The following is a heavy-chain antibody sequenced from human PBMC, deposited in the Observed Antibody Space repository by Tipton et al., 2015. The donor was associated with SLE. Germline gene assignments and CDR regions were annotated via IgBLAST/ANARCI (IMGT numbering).Heavy chain of an antibody. J-gene: IGHJ4*02. V-gene: IGHV3-33*06. CDR2: IWYDGSNK. Sequence: SGFTFSSYGMHWVRQAPGKGLEWVAVIWYDGSNKYYADSVKGRFTISRDNSKNTLYLQMNSLRAEDTAVYYCAKGCSGGSCYLDYWGQGTLVTVSS. CDR3: AKGCSGGSCYLDY. CDR1: GFTFSSYG. D-gene: IGHD2-15*01.